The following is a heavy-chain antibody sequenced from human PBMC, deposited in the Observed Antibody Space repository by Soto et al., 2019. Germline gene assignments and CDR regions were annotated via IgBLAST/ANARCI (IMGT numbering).Heavy chain of an antibody. Sequence: EVQLMESGGGLVQPGGSLRLSCAASGFTFTSYWMQWFRQAPGEGLVWVSRINGDGTYTRYADSVKGRFTISRDNAKDTLYLQLNSLRDEDTAVYYCARERGPYYTDYWGQGTLVTVSS. CDR2: INGDGTYT. CDR3: ARERGPYYTDY. CDR1: GFTFTSYW. V-gene: IGHV3-74*01. J-gene: IGHJ4*02. D-gene: IGHD1-26*01.